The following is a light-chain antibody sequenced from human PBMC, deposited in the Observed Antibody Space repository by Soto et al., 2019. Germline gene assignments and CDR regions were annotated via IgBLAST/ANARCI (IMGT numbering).Light chain of an antibody. V-gene: IGKV3-15*01. CDR2: GAS. J-gene: IGKJ4*01. CDR1: QSVSSK. CDR3: QQYNDWPPA. Sequence: ETVMTQSPATLPLSPGERATLSCRASQSVSSKLVWYQQKPGQPPRFLIYGASTRATGIPARFRGSGSGTEFTLTIDSLQSEDCAVYYCQQYNDWPPAFGGGTKVEIK.